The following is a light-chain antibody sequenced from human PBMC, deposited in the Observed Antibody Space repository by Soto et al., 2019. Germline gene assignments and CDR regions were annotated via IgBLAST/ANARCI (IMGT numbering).Light chain of an antibody. CDR3: EQYNNWFSIT. CDR2: DTY. V-gene: IGKV3-15*01. CDR1: QSVRSK. Sequence: EIVTTPSPASLSVSPGEIDTLSCRASQSVRSKVAWYHQKPGQAASLVIYDTYITATGIPARFSGSGFGTEFTLTISSLQPEDFAVYYCEQYNNWFSITFGQGTRLEI. J-gene: IGKJ5*01.